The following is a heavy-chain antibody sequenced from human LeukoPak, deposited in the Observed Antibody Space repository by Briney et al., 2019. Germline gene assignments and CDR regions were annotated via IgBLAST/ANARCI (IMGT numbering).Heavy chain of an antibody. V-gene: IGHV3-73*01. Sequence: GGSLRLSCAASGFTFSGSAMHWVRQASGKGLEWVGRIRSKSKDYATAYAASVKGRFTISRDDSYNTAYLQMNSLKTEDTAVYYCVRALEVTWFDSWGQGILVTVSS. CDR3: VRALEVTWFDS. CDR2: IRSKSKDYAT. D-gene: IGHD3-22*01. CDR1: GFTFSGSA. J-gene: IGHJ5*01.